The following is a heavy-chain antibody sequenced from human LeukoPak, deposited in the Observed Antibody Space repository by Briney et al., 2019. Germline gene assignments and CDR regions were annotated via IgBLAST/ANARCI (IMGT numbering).Heavy chain of an antibody. CDR3: ARDSTMTGGAWFDP. CDR2: IYYSGST. J-gene: IGHJ5*02. CDR1: GGSISSGGYY. V-gene: IGHV4-31*03. D-gene: IGHD3-22*01. Sequence: SETLSLTCTVSGGSISSGGYYWSWIRQHPGKVLEWIGYIYYSGSTYYNPSLKSRVTISVDTSKNQFSLKLSSVTAADTAVYYCARDSTMTGGAWFDPWGQGTLVTVSS.